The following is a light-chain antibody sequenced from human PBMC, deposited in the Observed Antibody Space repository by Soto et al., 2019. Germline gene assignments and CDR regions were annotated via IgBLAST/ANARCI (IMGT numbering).Light chain of an antibody. J-gene: IGKJ3*01. CDR3: QQYDGY. Sequence: DIQMTQSPSSLSASVGDRVTITCRASQSIARYLNWYQQKPGKAPKLLIYDVSTLQSGVPSRFSGSGSGTEFTLTITSLQPDDSAIYYCQQYDGYFGPGTKV. CDR2: DVS. V-gene: IGKV1-5*01. CDR1: QSIARY.